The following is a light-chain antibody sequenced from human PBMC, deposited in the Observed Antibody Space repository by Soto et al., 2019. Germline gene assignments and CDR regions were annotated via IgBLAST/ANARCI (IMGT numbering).Light chain of an antibody. CDR2: DVS. V-gene: IGLV2-14*03. CDR3: SSYTRSNTVV. Sequence: QSALTQPASVSGSPGQSITISCTGTNNDVGAYNYVSWFQQHPGKAPKTMIYDVSNRPSGVSNRFSGSKSGNTASLTISGLQAEDEADYYCSSYTRSNTVVFGGGTKHRP. CDR1: NNDVGAYNY. J-gene: IGLJ3*02.